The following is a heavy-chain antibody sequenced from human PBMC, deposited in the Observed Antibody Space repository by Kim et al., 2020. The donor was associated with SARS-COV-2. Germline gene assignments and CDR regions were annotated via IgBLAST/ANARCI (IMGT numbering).Heavy chain of an antibody. CDR3: ASRSGATVTPKDYYYYGMDV. V-gene: IGHV3-74*01. Sequence: GGSLRLSCAASGFTFSSYWMHWVRQAPGKGLVWVSRINSDGSSKSYADSVKGRFTISRDNAKNTLYLQMNSLRAEDTAVYYCASRSGATVTPKDYYYYGMDVWGQGTTVTVSS. D-gene: IGHD4-4*01. J-gene: IGHJ6*02. CDR2: INSDGSSK. CDR1: GFTFSSYW.